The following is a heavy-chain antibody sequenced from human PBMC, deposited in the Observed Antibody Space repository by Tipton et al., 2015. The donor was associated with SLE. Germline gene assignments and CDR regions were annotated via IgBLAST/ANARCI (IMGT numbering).Heavy chain of an antibody. D-gene: IGHD3-22*01. CDR2: ILDGGTT. CDR3: ARGTPMIVVA. CDR1: GFTVSRYY. V-gene: IGHV3-53*01. J-gene: IGHJ5*02. Sequence: SLRLSCAASGFTVSRYYMGWVRQAPGKGLEWVSVILDGGTTYYADSVKGRFSISRDNSKNTLYLQMNSLRAEDTALYYCARGTPMIVVAWGQGTLVTVSS.